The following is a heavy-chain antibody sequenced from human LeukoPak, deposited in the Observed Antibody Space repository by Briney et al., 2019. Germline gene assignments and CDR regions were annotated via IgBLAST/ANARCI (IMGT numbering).Heavy chain of an antibody. J-gene: IGHJ4*02. V-gene: IGHV4-59*01. CDR1: GGSISSYY. D-gene: IGHD4-23*01. Sequence: SETLSLTCTVSGGSISSYYCSWIRQPPGKGLEWIGYIYYSGSTNYNPSLKSRVTISVDTSKNQFSLKLSSVTAADTAVYYCARDDYGGHFDYWGQGTLVTVSS. CDR3: ARDDYGGHFDY. CDR2: IYYSGST.